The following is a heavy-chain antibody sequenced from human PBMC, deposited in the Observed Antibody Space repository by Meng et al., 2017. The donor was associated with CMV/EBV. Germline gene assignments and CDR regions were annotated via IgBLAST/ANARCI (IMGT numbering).Heavy chain of an antibody. Sequence: GESLKISCAASGFTFSSYAMNWVRQAPGKGLEWVSAVTDSGGSTYYADSVKGRFTISRDNSKNTLFLQMNSLRAEDTAVYYCARPLTNYDFWSGYYTGGGMDVWGQGTTVTVSS. J-gene: IGHJ6*02. V-gene: IGHV3-23*01. CDR2: VTDSGGST. CDR3: ARPLTNYDFWSGYYTGGGMDV. D-gene: IGHD3-3*01. CDR1: GFTFSSYA.